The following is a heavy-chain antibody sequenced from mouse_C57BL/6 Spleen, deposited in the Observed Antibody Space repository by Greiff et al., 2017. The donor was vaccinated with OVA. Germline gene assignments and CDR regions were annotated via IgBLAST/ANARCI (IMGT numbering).Heavy chain of an antibody. CDR1: GYAFSSYW. V-gene: IGHV1-80*01. Sequence: VQLQQSGAELVKPGASVKISCKASGYAFSSYWMNWVKQRPGKGLEWIGQIYPGDGDTNYNGKFKGKATLTADKSSSTAYMQLSSLTSEDSAVYFWARSYYGSSYWYFDVWGTGTTVTVSS. CDR2: IYPGDGDT. CDR3: ARSYYGSSYWYFDV. J-gene: IGHJ1*03. D-gene: IGHD1-1*01.